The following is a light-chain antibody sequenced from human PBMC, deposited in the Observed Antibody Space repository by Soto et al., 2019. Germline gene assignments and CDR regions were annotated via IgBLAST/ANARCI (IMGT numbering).Light chain of an antibody. CDR3: QKYNSAPLT. CDR2: AAS. Sequence: DGQMTKYNSSLSAFFGDRFTITCRASQGISNYLAWYQQKPGKVPKLLIYAASTLQSGVPSRFSGSGSGTDFTLTISSLQPEDVATYYCQKYNSAPLTFGGRTNVDI. J-gene: IGKJ4*01. CDR1: QGISNY. V-gene: IGKV1-27*01.